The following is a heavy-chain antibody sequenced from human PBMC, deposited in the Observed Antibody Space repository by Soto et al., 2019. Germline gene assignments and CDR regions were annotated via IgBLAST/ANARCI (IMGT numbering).Heavy chain of an antibody. V-gene: IGHV3-48*03. J-gene: IGHJ5*02. CDR1: GFTFSSYE. CDR3: ARLYSSSWAHWFDP. Sequence: GGSLRLSCAASGFTFSSYEMNWVRQAPGKGLEWVSYISSSGSTIYYADSVKGRFTISRDNAKNSLYLQMNSLRAEDTAVYYCARLYSSSWAHWFDPWGQGTLVTV. CDR2: ISSSGSTI. D-gene: IGHD6-13*01.